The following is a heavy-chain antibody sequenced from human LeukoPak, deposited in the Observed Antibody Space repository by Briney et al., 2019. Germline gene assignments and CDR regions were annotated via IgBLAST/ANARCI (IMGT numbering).Heavy chain of an antibody. CDR2: IIPIFSTA. Sequence: ASVKVSCKASGGTFSSYAISWVRQAPGQGLEWMGGIIPIFSTANYAQKFQGRVTITTDESTSTAYMELSSLRSEDTAVYYCARVPTTVTTWFDYWGQGTLVTVSS. V-gene: IGHV1-69*05. CDR3: ARVPTTVTTWFDY. J-gene: IGHJ4*02. CDR1: GGTFSSYA. D-gene: IGHD4-17*01.